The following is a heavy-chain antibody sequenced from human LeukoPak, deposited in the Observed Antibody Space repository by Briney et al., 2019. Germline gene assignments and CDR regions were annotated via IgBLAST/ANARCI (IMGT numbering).Heavy chain of an antibody. J-gene: IGHJ4*02. CDR2: TYYSGST. CDR1: GGSISSSSYY. Sequence: PSETLSLTCTVSGGSISSSSYYWGWIRQPPGKGLEWIGRTYYSGSTYYNPSLKSRVTISVDTSKNQFSLKLSSVTAADTAVYYCARRRKDSSGWYGWSDYFDYWGQGTLVTVSS. V-gene: IGHV4-39*01. D-gene: IGHD6-19*01. CDR3: ARRRKDSSGWYGWSDYFDY.